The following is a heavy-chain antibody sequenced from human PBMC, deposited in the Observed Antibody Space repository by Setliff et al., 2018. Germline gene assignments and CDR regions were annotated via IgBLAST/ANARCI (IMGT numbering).Heavy chain of an antibody. Sequence: GGSLRLSCAPSGFTFSNSWMSWVRQAPGKGLERVAYIKQDGNEKYYVDSVKGRFTISRDNAKNSLYLQMSDLNAEDTAIYYCARNAPFDCWGQGALVTVSS. CDR1: GFTFSNSW. CDR2: IKQDGNEK. V-gene: IGHV3-7*01. CDR3: ARNAPFDC. J-gene: IGHJ4*02.